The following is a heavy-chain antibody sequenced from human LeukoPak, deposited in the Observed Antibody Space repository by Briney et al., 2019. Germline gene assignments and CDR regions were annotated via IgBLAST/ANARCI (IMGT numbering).Heavy chain of an antibody. CDR3: ARGQLYYDILTGYRSNYYFDY. V-gene: IGHV4-34*01. D-gene: IGHD3-9*01. J-gene: IGHJ4*02. CDR1: GGSFSGYY. CDR2: INHSGST. Sequence: PSETLSLTCAVYGGSFSGYYWSWIRQPPGKGRWWIWEINHSGSTNYKPSLKSRVTISVDTSKNQSSLKLSSVTAADTAVYYCARGQLYYDILTGYRSNYYFDYWGQGTLVTVSS.